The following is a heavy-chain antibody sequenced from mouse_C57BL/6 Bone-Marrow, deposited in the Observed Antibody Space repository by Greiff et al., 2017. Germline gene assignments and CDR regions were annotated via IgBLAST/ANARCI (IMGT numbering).Heavy chain of an antibody. D-gene: IGHD1-1*01. Sequence: DVQLQESGTVLARPGASVKMSCKTSGYTFTSYWMHWVKQRPGQGLEWIGAIYPGNSDTSYNQKFKGKAKLTAVTSASTAYMELSCLTNEDAAVYYCTRDYYGRAWFAYWGQGTLVTVSA. CDR2: IYPGNSDT. J-gene: IGHJ3*01. CDR3: TRDYYGRAWFAY. V-gene: IGHV1-5*01. CDR1: GYTFTSYW.